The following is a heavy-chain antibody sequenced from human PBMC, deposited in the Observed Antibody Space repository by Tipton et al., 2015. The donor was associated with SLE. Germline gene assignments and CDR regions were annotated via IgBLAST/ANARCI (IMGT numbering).Heavy chain of an antibody. J-gene: IGHJ5*02. D-gene: IGHD2-15*01. V-gene: IGHV4-61*09. CDR3: VRSSARRFDP. CDR2: IQASGST. CDR1: GDSIPSVSYY. Sequence: TLSLTCSVSGDSIPSVSYYWTWIRQPAGKGLEWIGHIQASGSTNYNPSLKSRVTLSIDTSKTQFSLKLSSVTAADTAVYYCVRSSARRFDPWGQGNLVTVSS.